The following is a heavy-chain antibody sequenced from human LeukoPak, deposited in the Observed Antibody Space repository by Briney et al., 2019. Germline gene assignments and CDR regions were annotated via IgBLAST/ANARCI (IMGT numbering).Heavy chain of an antibody. V-gene: IGHV4-34*01. CDR2: INHSGST. D-gene: IGHD2-15*01. CDR1: GGSISSYY. J-gene: IGHJ3*02. CDR3: ARLPEGDIVVVVAALDAFDI. Sequence: PSETLSLTCTVSGGSISSYYWSWIRQPPGKGLEWIGEINHSGSTNYNPSLKSRVTISVDTSKNQFSLKLSSVTAADTAVYYCARLPEGDIVVVVAALDAFDIWGQGTMVTVSS.